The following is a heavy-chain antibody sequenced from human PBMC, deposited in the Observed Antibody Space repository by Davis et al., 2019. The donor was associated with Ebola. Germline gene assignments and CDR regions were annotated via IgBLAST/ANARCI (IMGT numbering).Heavy chain of an antibody. CDR1: TFTFTTYS. J-gene: IGHJ6*04. V-gene: IGHV3-23*01. D-gene: IGHD6-25*01. CDR3: VSGSPSLYYYHAMDV. CDR2: ISGSGFYT. Sequence: GESLKISCAVSTFTFTTYSMNWVRQAPGKGLEWVSSISGSGFYTYYADSVKGRFTISRDKSGNTLFLQMSSLRAEDTAVYYCVSGSPSLYYYHAMDVWGKGTTVTVSS.